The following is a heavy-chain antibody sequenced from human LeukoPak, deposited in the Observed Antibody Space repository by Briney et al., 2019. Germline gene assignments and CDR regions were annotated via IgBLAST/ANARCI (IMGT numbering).Heavy chain of an antibody. D-gene: IGHD2-2*01. CDR1: GYTFTGYY. Sequence: ASLKVSCKASGYTFTGYYMYWVRQAPGQGLEWMGWINPNSGGTNYAQKFQGRVTMTRDTSISTAYMELSRLRSDDTAVYYCAREGGYCSSTSCYVGYWGQGTLVTVSS. V-gene: IGHV1-2*02. J-gene: IGHJ4*02. CDR2: INPNSGGT. CDR3: AREGGYCSSTSCYVGY.